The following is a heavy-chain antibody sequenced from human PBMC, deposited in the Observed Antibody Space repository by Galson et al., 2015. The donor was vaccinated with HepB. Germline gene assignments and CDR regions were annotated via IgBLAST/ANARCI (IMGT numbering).Heavy chain of an antibody. Sequence: VKVSCKASGYTFTSYAMHWVRQAPGQRLEWMGWINAGKGNTKYSQKLQGRVTITRDTSASTAYMELSSLRSEDTAVYYCARDADYYDSSGYYLYGMDVWGQGTTVTVSS. CDR1: GYTFTSYA. CDR3: ARDADYYDSSGYYLYGMDV. CDR2: INAGKGNT. D-gene: IGHD3-22*01. V-gene: IGHV1-3*01. J-gene: IGHJ6*02.